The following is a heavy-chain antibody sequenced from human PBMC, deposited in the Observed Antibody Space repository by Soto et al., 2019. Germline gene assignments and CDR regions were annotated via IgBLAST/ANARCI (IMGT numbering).Heavy chain of an antibody. V-gene: IGHV1-24*01. J-gene: IGHJ4*02. CDR1: GYTLTELS. Sequence: ASVKVSCKVSGYTLTELSMHWVRQAPGKGLEWMGGFDPEDGETIYAQKFQGRVTMTEDTSTDTAYMELSSLRSEDTAVYYCATDLLGATMRDSDYRGQGPLVTGST. CDR2: FDPEDGET. CDR3: ATDLLGATMRDSDY. D-gene: IGHD5-12*01.